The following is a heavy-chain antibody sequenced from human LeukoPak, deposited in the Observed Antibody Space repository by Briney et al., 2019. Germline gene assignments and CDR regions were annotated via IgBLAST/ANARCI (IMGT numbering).Heavy chain of an antibody. J-gene: IGHJ4*02. CDR1: GFTFSNYA. V-gene: IGHV3-23*01. CDR3: AKQGAVAGDFDY. D-gene: IGHD6-19*01. CDR2: ISGSGGST. Sequence: GGSLRLSCAASGFTFSNYAMSWVRQAPGMGLEWVSGISGSGGSTYYADSVKGRFTISRDNSKNTVYLQMNSLRAEDTAGYYCAKQGAVAGDFDYWGQGTLVTVSS.